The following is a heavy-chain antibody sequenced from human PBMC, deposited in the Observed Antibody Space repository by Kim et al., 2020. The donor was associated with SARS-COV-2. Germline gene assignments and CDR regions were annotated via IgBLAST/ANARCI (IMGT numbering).Heavy chain of an antibody. CDR3: ARGGPLFGEIDY. V-gene: IGHV3-13*01. D-gene: IGHD3-10*02. J-gene: IGHJ4*02. Sequence: YYPGSVKGRFTISRENAKNSLYLQMSSLRAGDTAVYYCARGGPLFGEIDYWGQGTLVTVSS.